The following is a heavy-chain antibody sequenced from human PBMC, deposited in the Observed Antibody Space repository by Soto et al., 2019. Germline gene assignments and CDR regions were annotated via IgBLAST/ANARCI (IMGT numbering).Heavy chain of an antibody. D-gene: IGHD3-9*01. J-gene: IGHJ4*02. CDR1: GFTFSSYS. CDR2: ISSSSSYI. V-gene: IGHV3-21*01. Sequence: EVQLVESGGGLVKPGGSLRLSCAASGFTFSSYSINWVRQAPGKGLEWVSSISSSSSYIYYADSVKGRFTISRDNAKNSLYLQMNSLRAEDTAVYYCARDSSNYDILTGDFDYWGQGTLVTVSS. CDR3: ARDSSNYDILTGDFDY.